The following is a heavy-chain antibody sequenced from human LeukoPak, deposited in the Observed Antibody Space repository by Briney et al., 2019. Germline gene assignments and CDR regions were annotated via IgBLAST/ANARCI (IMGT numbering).Heavy chain of an antibody. V-gene: IGHV4-30-2*01. CDR1: GGSISSGGYS. CDR3: ARGGDGDYGRDWFDP. Sequence: SQTLSLTCAVSGGSISSGGYSWSWIRQPPGKGLEWIGEINHSGSTNYNPSLKSRVTISVDTSKNQFSLKLSSVTAADTAVYYCARGGDGDYGRDWFDPWGQGTLVTVSS. D-gene: IGHD4-17*01. J-gene: IGHJ5*02. CDR2: INHSGST.